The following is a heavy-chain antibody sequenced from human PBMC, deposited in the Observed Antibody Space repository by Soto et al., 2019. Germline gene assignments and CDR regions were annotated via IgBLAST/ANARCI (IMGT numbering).Heavy chain of an antibody. CDR3: ARHRYFDWTFDC. D-gene: IGHD3-9*01. V-gene: IGHV3-74*01. Sequence: EVQLVESGGGLVQPGGSLRLSCAASGFTFSSYWMHWVRQAPGKGLVWVSRINSDESSTNYADSVKGRFIISRDNAKNTLYLQMNSLRAEDTAVYYCARHRYFDWTFDCWGQGSLVTVSS. J-gene: IGHJ4*02. CDR2: INSDESST. CDR1: GFTFSSYW.